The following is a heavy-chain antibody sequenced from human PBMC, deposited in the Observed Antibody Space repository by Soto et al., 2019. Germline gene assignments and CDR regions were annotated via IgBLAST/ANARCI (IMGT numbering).Heavy chain of an antibody. CDR3: ATAFCSGGSSSEAVYFDY. D-gene: IGHD2-15*01. Sequence: ASVKVSCKASGYTFTSYAMHWVRQAPGQRLEWMGWINAGNGNTKYSQKFQGRVTITRDTSASTAYMELSSLRSEDTAVYYCATAFCSGGSSSEAVYFDYWGQGTLVTVSS. V-gene: IGHV1-3*01. CDR2: INAGNGNT. CDR1: GYTFTSYA. J-gene: IGHJ4*02.